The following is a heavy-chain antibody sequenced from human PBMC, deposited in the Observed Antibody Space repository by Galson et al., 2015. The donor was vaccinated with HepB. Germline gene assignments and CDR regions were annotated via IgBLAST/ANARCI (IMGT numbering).Heavy chain of an antibody. CDR3: AREASITMVRGGLSTTFDY. J-gene: IGHJ4*02. D-gene: IGHD3-10*01. CDR1: GFTFSDYY. CDR2: ISSSSSYT. V-gene: IGHV3-11*06. Sequence: SLRLSCAASGFTFSDYYMSWIRQAPGKGLEWVSYISSSSSYTNYADSVKGRFTISRDNAKNSLYLQMNSLRAEDTAVYYCAREASITMVRGGLSTTFDYWGQGTLVTVSS.